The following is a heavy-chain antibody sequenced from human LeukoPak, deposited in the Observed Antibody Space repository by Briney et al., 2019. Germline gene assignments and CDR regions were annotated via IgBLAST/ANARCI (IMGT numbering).Heavy chain of an antibody. D-gene: IGHD6-6*01. CDR3: ARDLEYSSPLGY. J-gene: IGHJ4*02. Sequence: SETLSLTCTVSGGSISSGGYYWSWIRQPPGKGLEWIGYIYHSGSTYYNPSLKSRVTISVDRSKNQFSLKLSSVTAADTAVYYCARDLEYSSPLGYWSQGTLVTVSS. V-gene: IGHV4-30-2*01. CDR1: GGSISSGGYY. CDR2: IYHSGST.